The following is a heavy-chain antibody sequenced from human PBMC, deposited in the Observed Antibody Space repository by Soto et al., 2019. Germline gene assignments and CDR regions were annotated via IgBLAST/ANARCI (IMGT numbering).Heavy chain of an antibody. CDR1: GYTFTGYY. D-gene: IGHD4-17*01. J-gene: IGHJ4*02. CDR3: ARDRPRSLREFDY. Sequence: QVQLVQSGAEVKKPGALVKVSCKASGYTFTGYYMHWVRQAPGQGLEWMGWINPNSGGTNYAQKFQGRVTMTRDTSISTAYMELSRLRSDATXXYYCARDRPRSLREFDYWGQGTLVTVS. CDR2: INPNSGGT. V-gene: IGHV1-2*02.